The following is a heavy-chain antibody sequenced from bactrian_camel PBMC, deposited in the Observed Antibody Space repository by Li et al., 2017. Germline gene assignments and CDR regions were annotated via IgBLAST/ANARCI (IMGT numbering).Heavy chain of an antibody. CDR1: VVSVSDYC. CDR3: AAGGMGSCLFRKPSDFTY. D-gene: IGHD3*01. Sequence: VQLVESGGGSVQAGGSLRLSCTTFVVSVSDYCMTWIRQAPGKGLEWIGSVSWNGDTSAYADSVKGRFTISRDNAKATLYLQMENLKPEDTAMYYCAAGGMGSCLFRKPSDFTYWGQGTQVTVS. CDR2: VSWNGDTS. V-gene: IGHV3-1*01. J-gene: IGHJ6*01.